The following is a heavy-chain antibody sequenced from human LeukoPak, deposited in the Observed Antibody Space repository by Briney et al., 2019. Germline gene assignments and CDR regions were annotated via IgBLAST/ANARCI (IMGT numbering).Heavy chain of an antibody. V-gene: IGHV4-34*01. J-gene: IGHJ5*02. Sequence: KPSETLSLTCAVYGGSFSGYYWSWIRQPPGKGLEWIGEINHSGSTNYNPTLKSRVTISVDTSKNQFSLKLSSVTAADTAVFDCARAGSGPSWGQGTLVTVSS. CDR2: INHSGST. CDR3: ARAGSGPS. D-gene: IGHD6-19*01. CDR1: GGSFSGYY.